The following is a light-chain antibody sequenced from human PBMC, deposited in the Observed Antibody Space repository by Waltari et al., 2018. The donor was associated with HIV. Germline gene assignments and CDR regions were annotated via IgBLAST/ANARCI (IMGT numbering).Light chain of an antibody. CDR3: AAWDDSLNGNWV. CDR1: SSNIGSNT. J-gene: IGLJ3*02. CDR2: SNN. V-gene: IGLV1-44*01. Sequence: QSVLTQPPSASGTPGHRVTISCSGSSSNIGSNTVNWYQQLPGTAPKLLIYSNNQRPPGVPYRFSGSRSGTSASLAISGLQSEDEADYYCAAWDDSLNGNWVFGGGTKLTVL.